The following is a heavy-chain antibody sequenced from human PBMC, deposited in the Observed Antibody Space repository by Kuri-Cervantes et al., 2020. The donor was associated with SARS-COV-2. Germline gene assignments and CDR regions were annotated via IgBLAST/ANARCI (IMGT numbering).Heavy chain of an antibody. CDR2: ISGSGGST. Sequence: GGSLRLSCAASGFTFSSYAMSWVRQAPGKGLEWVSAISGSGGSTYYADSVKGRFTISRDNAKNSPYLQMNSLRAEDTAVYYCARGGYSSSSGHYFDYWGQGTLVTVSS. J-gene: IGHJ4*02. CDR3: ARGGYSSSSGHYFDY. V-gene: IGHV3-23*01. D-gene: IGHD6-6*01. CDR1: GFTFSSYA.